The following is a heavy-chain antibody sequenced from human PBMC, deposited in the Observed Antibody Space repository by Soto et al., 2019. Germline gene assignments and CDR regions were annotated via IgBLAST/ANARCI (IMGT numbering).Heavy chain of an antibody. V-gene: IGHV1-69*14. D-gene: IGHD3-16*02. CDR2: IIPILSTT. CDR3: ARYFDTFGVVIAGTRGAYFDY. Sequence: QVQLVQSGAEVKKPGSSVKVSCKASGGTFRSYAVSWVRQAPGQGLEWMGGIIPILSTTNYAQNFQGRVKISADKSTRTAHLELSSVRLEQTAVSYCARYFDTFGVVIAGTRGAYFDYWGQGTLVTVSS. CDR1: GGTFRSYA. J-gene: IGHJ4*02.